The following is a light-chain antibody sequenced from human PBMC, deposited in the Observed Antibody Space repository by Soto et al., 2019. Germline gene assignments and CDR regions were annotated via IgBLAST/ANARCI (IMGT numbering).Light chain of an antibody. Sequence: EIVLTQSPGTLSLSPGERATLSCRASQSVSSSYLAWYQQKPGQAPRLLIYGASSRATGIPDRFSGSGSGTDFTLTISRLETEDFAVYYCQQYGSSPPKLTFGGGIKVEIK. V-gene: IGKV3-20*01. CDR1: QSVSSSY. CDR2: GAS. J-gene: IGKJ4*01. CDR3: QQYGSSPPKLT.